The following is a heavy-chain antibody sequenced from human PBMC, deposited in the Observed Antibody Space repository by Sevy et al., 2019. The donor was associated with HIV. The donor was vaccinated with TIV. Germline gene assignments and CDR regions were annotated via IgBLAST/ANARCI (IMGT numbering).Heavy chain of an antibody. CDR3: AKDKYGLGSSYYFDY. V-gene: IGHV3-9*01. CDR1: GFTFDDYA. CDR2: ISWNRGSI. J-gene: IGHJ4*02. Sequence: GGSLRLSCTASGFTFDDYAMHWVRQAPGKGLEWVSGISWNRGSIAYADSVKGRLTISRDKAKNSLYLQMNSLRTEETALYYCAKDKYGLGSSYYFDYWGQGTLVTVSS. D-gene: IGHD3-10*01.